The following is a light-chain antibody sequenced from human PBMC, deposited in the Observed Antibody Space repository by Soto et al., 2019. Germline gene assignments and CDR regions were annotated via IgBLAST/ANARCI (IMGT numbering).Light chain of an antibody. CDR3: QQYYRTPHT. V-gene: IGKV4-1*01. J-gene: IGKJ4*01. CDR2: WAS. CDR1: QSILYPSNNNNY. Sequence: DIVMTQSPDSLAVSLGERATINCKSSQSILYPSNNNNYLAWYQQKPGQPPKLLIYWASTRESGVPDRFSGSGSGTDFTLTISNLQAEDVAVYYCQQYYRTPHTFGGGTKVEIK.